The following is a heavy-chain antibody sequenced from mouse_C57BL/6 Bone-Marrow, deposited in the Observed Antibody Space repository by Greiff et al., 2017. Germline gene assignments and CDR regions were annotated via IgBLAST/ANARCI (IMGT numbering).Heavy chain of an antibody. CDR2: IYPGSGST. J-gene: IGHJ1*03. CDR3: ARPYYSNSWYFDV. Sequence: VQLQQPGAELVKPGASVKMSCKASGYTFTSYWITWVKQRPGQGLEWIGDIYPGSGSTNYNEKFKSKATLTVDTSSSTAYMQLSSLTSADSAVYYCARPYYSNSWYFDVWGTETPVTASS. D-gene: IGHD2-5*01. V-gene: IGHV1-55*01. CDR1: GYTFTSYW.